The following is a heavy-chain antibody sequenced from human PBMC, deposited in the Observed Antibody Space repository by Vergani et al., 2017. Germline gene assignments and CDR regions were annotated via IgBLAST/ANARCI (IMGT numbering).Heavy chain of an antibody. D-gene: IGHD2-2*01. J-gene: IGHJ6*03. Sequence: QVQLQQWGAGLLKPSETLSLTCAVYGGSFSGYYWSWIRQPPGKGLEWIGEINHSGSTNYNPSLKSRVTISVDTSKNQFSLKLRSVTAADTAVYYCARVLAGYCSSTSCRGGYYYYMDVWGKGTTVTVSS. CDR2: INHSGST. V-gene: IGHV4-34*01. CDR1: GGSFSGYY. CDR3: ARVLAGYCSSTSCRGGYYYYMDV.